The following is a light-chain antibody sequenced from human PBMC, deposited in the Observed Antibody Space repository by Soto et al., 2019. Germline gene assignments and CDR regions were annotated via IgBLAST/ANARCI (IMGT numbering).Light chain of an antibody. J-gene: IGLJ2*01. V-gene: IGLV3-21*01. CDR3: QVWDSGSAHVV. Sequence: SYELTQPPSVSVAPGKPASISCGGHDIGSKGVHWYQQKPGQAPVLVIYSDTDLPPVITERFSGSNSANLATLTISRVEAGDEADYYCQVWDSGSAHVVFGGGTKLTVL. CDR1: DIGSKG. CDR2: SDT.